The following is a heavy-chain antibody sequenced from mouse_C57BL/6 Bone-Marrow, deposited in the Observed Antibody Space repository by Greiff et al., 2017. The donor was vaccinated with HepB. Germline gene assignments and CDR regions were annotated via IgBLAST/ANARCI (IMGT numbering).Heavy chain of an antibody. J-gene: IGHJ2*01. CDR3: ARDFSQATPCFDY. Sequence: EVQLVESEGGLVQPGSSMKLSCTASGFTFSDYYMAWVRQVPEKGLEWVANINYDGSSTYYLDSLKSRFIISRDNAKNILYLQMSSLKSEDTATYYCARDFSQATPCFDYWGQGTTLTVSS. CDR2: INYDGSST. V-gene: IGHV5-16*01. CDR1: GFTFSDYY. D-gene: IGHD3-2*02.